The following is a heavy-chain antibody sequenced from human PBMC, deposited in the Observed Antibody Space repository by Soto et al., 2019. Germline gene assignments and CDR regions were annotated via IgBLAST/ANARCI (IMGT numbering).Heavy chain of an antibody. CDR2: FDPEDGET. J-gene: IGHJ3*02. CDR1: GYTLTELS. D-gene: IGHD1-1*01. V-gene: IGHV1-24*01. CDR3: ATQYNKKKGHAFDI. Sequence: ASVKVSCKVSGYTLTELSMHWVRQAPGKGLEWMGGFDPEDGETIYAQKFQGRVTMTEDTSTDTAYMELSSLRSEDTAVYYCATQYNKKKGHAFDIWGQGTMVTVSS.